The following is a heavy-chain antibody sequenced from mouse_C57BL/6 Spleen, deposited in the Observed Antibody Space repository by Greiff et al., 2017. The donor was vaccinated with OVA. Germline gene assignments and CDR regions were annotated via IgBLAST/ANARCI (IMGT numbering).Heavy chain of an antibody. D-gene: IGHD1-1*01. CDR3: ARYGSSGGYFDV. J-gene: IGHJ1*03. V-gene: IGHV5-6*01. CDR2: ISSGGSYT. Sequence: EVNVVESGGDLVKPGGSLKLSCAASGFTFSSYGMSWVRQTPDKRLEWVATISSGGSYTYYPDSVKGRFTISRDNAKNTVYLQMSSLKSEDTAMYYCARYGSSGGYFDVWGTGTTVTVSS. CDR1: GFTFSSYG.